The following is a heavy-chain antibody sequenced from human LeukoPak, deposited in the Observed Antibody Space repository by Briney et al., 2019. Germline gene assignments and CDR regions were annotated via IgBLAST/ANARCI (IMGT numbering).Heavy chain of an antibody. CDR2: FDPEDGEP. V-gene: IGHV1-24*01. D-gene: IGHD4-17*01. Sequence: ASVKVSCKVSGYSLTYLSLHWVRQAPGKGREWMGGFDPEDGEPIYAQKFQGRLSMTEDTSKDTGYMELRTLRSEDTALYYCAKSHGDYGLLDYWGQGTLVTVSS. J-gene: IGHJ4*02. CDR1: GYSLTYLS. CDR3: AKSHGDYGLLDY.